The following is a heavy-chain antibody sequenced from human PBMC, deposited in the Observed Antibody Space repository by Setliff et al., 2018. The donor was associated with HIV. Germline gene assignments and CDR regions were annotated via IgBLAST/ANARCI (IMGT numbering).Heavy chain of an antibody. V-gene: IGHV4-39*01. CDR2: MYYTGST. D-gene: IGHD6-13*01. CDR1: GGSTDSGSYY. J-gene: IGHJ6*02. Sequence: SETLSLTCTVSGGSTDSGSYYWAWIRQPPGKGLEWIGSMYYTGSTYYNPSLKSRVTISIDTSKNQFSLKLNSVTAADTAVYYCARLRWAATAGTWDYYYCGMDVWGQGTTVTVSS. CDR3: ARLRWAATAGTWDYYYCGMDV.